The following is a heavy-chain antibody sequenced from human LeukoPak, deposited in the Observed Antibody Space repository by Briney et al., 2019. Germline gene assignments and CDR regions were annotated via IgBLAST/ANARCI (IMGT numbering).Heavy chain of an antibody. Sequence: ASVKVSCKASGYTLTELSMHWVRQAPGKGLEWMGGFDPEDGETIYAQKFQGRVTMTEDTSTDTAYMELSSLRSEDTAVYYCATGHYYDSSGYHRATDYWGQGTLVTVSS. CDR1: GYTLTELS. CDR3: ATGHYYDSSGYHRATDY. CDR2: FDPEDGET. D-gene: IGHD3-22*01. V-gene: IGHV1-24*01. J-gene: IGHJ4*02.